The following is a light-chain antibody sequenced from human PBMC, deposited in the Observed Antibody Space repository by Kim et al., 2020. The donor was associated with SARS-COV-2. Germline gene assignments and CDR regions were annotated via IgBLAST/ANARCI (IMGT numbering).Light chain of an antibody. CDR3: QQYHTFPWT. CDR1: QTITTW. Sequence: SASVGDRVTITCRASQTITTWLAWYQQKPGKAPNLLIYEVSTLEDGVPSRFSGGGSGTEFTLTITSLQPDDFATYYCQQYHTFPWTFGQGTKVDIK. CDR2: EVS. V-gene: IGKV1-5*01. J-gene: IGKJ1*01.